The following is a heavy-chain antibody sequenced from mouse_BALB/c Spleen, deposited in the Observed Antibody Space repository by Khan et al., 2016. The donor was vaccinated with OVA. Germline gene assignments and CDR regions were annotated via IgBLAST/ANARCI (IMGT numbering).Heavy chain of an antibody. D-gene: IGHD1-1*01. Sequence: EVELVESGGGLVKPGGSLKLSCTVSGFTFSNYAMSWVRQTPEKRLEWVATISSGGTYTSYPASVRGRFTISRDNDNHALYLQKSSLRSEDTAMFYCARTPGYDGSNYFDDWGQGTTLTVSS. CDR3: ARTPGYDGSNYFDD. CDR1: GFTFSNYA. V-gene: IGHV5-9-3*01. J-gene: IGHJ2*01. CDR2: ISSGGTYT.